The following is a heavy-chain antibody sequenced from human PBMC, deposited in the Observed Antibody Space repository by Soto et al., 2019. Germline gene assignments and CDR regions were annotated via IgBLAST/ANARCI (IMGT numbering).Heavy chain of an antibody. J-gene: IGHJ4*02. CDR2: INHRGIT. V-gene: IGHV4-34*01. D-gene: IGHD4-17*01. CDR3: AILTTLMPPGY. CDR1: GGSLSGYY. Sequence: SETLSLTCAVYGGSLSGYYWSWIRQPPGKGLEWIGEINHRGITHYSPSLKSRVTILVDTSKNQFSLNLSSVTAADTAVYYCAILTTLMPPGYWGQGTLVTVSS.